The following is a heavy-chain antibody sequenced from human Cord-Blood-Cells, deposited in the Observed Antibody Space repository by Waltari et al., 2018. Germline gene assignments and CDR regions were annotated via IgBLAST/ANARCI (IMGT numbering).Heavy chain of an antibody. CDR2: IYTSGST. Sequence: QVQLQESGPGLVTPSETLSLTCTVSGGSISSYYWSWLRPPAGKGLEWIGRIYTSGSTNYNPSLKSRVTMSVDTSKNQFSLKLSSVTAADTAVYYCARDPSSSSWYWYFDLWGRGTLVTVSS. J-gene: IGHJ2*01. V-gene: IGHV4-4*07. CDR3: ARDPSSSSWYWYFDL. CDR1: GGSISSYY. D-gene: IGHD6-13*01.